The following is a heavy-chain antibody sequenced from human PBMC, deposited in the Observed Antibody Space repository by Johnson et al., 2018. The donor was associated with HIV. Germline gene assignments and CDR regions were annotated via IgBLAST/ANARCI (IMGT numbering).Heavy chain of an antibody. D-gene: IGHD2-15*01. J-gene: IGHJ3*02. CDR1: GFNVSSNY. CDR2: IYSGGST. CDR3: ARDGGSPTLVWDDAFDI. Sequence: VQLVESGGGLIQPGGSLRLSCAASGFNVSSNYMNWVRQAPGKGLEWVSVIYSGGSTYYADSVKGRFTISRDNSKNTLDLQMNSLRAEDTAVYNCARDGGSPTLVWDDAFDIWGQGTMVTVSS. V-gene: IGHV3-66*03.